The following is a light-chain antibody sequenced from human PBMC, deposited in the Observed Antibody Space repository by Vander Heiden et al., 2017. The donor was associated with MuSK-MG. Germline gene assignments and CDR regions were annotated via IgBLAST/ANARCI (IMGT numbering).Light chain of an antibody. V-gene: IGKV3-20*01. Sequence: IVLTQSPGTLSLSPGEGATLSCRAGQSVTRSYLAWYQQKPGQSPRLLIYGASTRATGIPDRFSGSGSGTDFTLTISRLEPEDFAVYYCQQYGSSPLTFGGGTKVXIK. CDR1: QSVTRSY. CDR2: GAS. J-gene: IGKJ4*01. CDR3: QQYGSSPLT.